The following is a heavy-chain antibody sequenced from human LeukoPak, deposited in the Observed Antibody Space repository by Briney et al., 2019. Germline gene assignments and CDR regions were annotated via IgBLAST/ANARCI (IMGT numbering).Heavy chain of an antibody. J-gene: IGHJ4*02. CDR1: GGSITSTNW. CDR3: TRESGPYCPFGY. CDR2: ISLTGRT. V-gene: IGHV4-4*02. D-gene: IGHD1-26*01. Sequence: PSETLSLTCGVSGGSITSTNWWSWVRPPPGQGLEWIGEISLTGRTNYNPSLIGRVIMSLDESRNQLPLTLTSVTAADTAMYYCTRESGPYCPFGYWGQGTLVVVPS.